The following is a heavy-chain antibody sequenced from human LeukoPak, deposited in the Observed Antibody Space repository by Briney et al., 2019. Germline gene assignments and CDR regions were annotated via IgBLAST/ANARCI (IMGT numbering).Heavy chain of an antibody. Sequence: GASVKVSCKASGYTFTSYYMHWVRQAPGQGLEWMGIINPSGGSTSYAQKFQGRVTMTRDTSTSTVYMELSSLRSEDTAVYYCARDTTVNNYYYYGMDVWGKGTTVTVSS. CDR3: ARDTTVNNYYYYGMDV. D-gene: IGHD4-17*01. CDR2: INPSGGST. J-gene: IGHJ6*04. CDR1: GYTFTSYY. V-gene: IGHV1-46*01.